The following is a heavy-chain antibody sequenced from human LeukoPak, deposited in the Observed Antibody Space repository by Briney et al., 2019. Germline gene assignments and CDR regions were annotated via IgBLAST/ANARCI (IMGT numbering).Heavy chain of an antibody. CDR3: ARDVGPTTVYMDV. J-gene: IGHJ6*03. CDR2: INPSGGSA. V-gene: IGHV1-46*01. CDR1: GYTFTSYY. Sequence: ASVKVSCKASGYTFTSYYMHWVRQAPGQGLEWMGIINPSGGSASYAQKFQGRVAMTRDMSTTTVYMELSSLRSEDTAVYYCARDVGPTTVYMDVWGKGTTVTVSS. D-gene: IGHD1-26*01.